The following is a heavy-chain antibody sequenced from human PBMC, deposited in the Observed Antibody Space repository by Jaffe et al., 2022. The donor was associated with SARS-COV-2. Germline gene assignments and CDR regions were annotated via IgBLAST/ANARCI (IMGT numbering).Heavy chain of an antibody. CDR2: IKQDGSEK. CDR3: ARVIVVVPAAKGRGGMDV. Sequence: EVQLVESGGGLVQPGGSLRLSCAASGFTFSSYWMSWVRQAPGKGLEWVANIKQDGSEKYYVDSVKGRFTISRDNAKNSLYLQMNSLRAEDTAVYYCARVIVVVPAAKGRGGMDVWGQGTTVTVSS. J-gene: IGHJ6*02. V-gene: IGHV3-7*01. CDR1: GFTFSSYW. D-gene: IGHD2-2*01.